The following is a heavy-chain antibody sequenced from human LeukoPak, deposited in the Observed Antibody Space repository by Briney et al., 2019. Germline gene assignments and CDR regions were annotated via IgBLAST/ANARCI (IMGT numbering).Heavy chain of an antibody. J-gene: IGHJ4*02. V-gene: IGHV3-53*01. CDR3: ARVLWIGDYPRFDY. Sequence: PGGSLRLSCAASGFTVSSNYMNWVRQAPGQGLEWVSIIYSGGTTYYADSVKGRFTISRDNSKNTLYLQMNSLRAEDTAVYYCARVLWIGDYPRFDYWGQGTLVTVSS. CDR2: IYSGGTT. D-gene: IGHD4-17*01. CDR1: GFTVSSNY.